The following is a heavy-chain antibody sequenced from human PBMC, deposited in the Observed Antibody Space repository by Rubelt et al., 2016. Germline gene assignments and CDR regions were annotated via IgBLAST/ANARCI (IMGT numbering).Heavy chain of an antibody. CDR2: IRSKANSYAT. CDR3: TRQPWLALGYHNWFDP. D-gene: IGHD6-19*01. CDR1: GFTFSGSA. Sequence: EVQLVESGGGLVQPGGSLKLSCAASGFTFSGSAMHWVRQASGKGLEWVGRIRSKANSYATAYAASVKGRFTISRDYSKNTAYLQMNSLKTEDTAVYYCTRQPWLALGYHNWFDPWGQGTLVTVSS. J-gene: IGHJ5*02. V-gene: IGHV3-73*01.